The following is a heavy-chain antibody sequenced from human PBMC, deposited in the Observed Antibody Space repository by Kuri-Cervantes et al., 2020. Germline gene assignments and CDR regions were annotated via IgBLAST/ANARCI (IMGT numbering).Heavy chain of an antibody. Sequence: SETLSLTCTVSGGSISSYYLSWIRQPPGKGLEWIGYIYYSGSTNYNPSFKSRVPIPVDTTKTQLSQKLSAMVAADTAVYYCARARDTAMGLPDYWGQGTLVTVSS. D-gene: IGHD5-18*01. V-gene: IGHV4-59*08. CDR1: GGSISSYY. J-gene: IGHJ4*02. CDR2: IYYSGST. CDR3: ARARDTAMGLPDY.